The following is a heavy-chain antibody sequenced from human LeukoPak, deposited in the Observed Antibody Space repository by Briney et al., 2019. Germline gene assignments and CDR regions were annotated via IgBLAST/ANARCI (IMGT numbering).Heavy chain of an antibody. V-gene: IGHV3-66*01. J-gene: IGHJ4*02. CDR2: IYSGGST. D-gene: IGHD6-13*01. CDR3: AREVSRGAAGTPYDY. Sequence: QPGGSLRLSCAASGFTVSSNYMSWVRQAPGKGLEWVSVIYSGGSTYYADSVKGRFTISRDNSKNTLYLQMNSLRAEDTAVYYCAREVSRGAAGTPYDYWGQGTLVTVSS. CDR1: GFTVSSNY.